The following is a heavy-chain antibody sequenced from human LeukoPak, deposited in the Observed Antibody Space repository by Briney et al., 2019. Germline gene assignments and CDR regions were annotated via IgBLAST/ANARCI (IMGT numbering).Heavy chain of an antibody. CDR1: GFTFSSYG. D-gene: IGHD5-18*01. CDR2: ISGSGGST. CDR3: VKAAVAYSYGDLDY. Sequence: GGSLRLSCAASGFTFSSYGMSWVRQAPGKGLEWVSAISGSGGSTYYADSVKGRFTISRDNSKNTLYLQMNSLRAEDTAVYYCVKAAVAYSYGDLDYWGQGTLVTVSS. V-gene: IGHV3-23*01. J-gene: IGHJ4*02.